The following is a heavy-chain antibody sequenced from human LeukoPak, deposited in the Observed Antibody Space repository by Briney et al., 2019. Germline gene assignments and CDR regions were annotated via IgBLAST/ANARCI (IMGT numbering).Heavy chain of an antibody. J-gene: IGHJ4*02. CDR2: INPNSGGT. Sequence: ASVKVSCKASGYTFTGYYMHWVRQAPGQGLERMGRINPNSGGTNYAQKFQGRVTMTRDTSISTAYMELSRLRSDDTAVYYCARDFEYSSGRYDIDYWGQGTLVTVSS. CDR1: GYTFTGYY. V-gene: IGHV1-2*06. CDR3: ARDFEYSSGRYDIDY. D-gene: IGHD6-19*01.